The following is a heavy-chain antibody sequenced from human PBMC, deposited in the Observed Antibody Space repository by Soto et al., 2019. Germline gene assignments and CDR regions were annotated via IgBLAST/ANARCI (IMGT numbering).Heavy chain of an antibody. V-gene: IGHV4-30-4*01. CDR1: GGSISSGDYY. CDR2: IYYSGST. D-gene: IGHD6-19*01. Sequence: TSETLSLTCTVSGGSISSGDYYWSWIRQPPGKGLEWIGYIYYSGSTYYNPSLKSRVTISVDTSKSQFSLKLSSVTAADTAVYYCASLYTVAGKNTDYWGQGTLVTVSS. J-gene: IGHJ4*02. CDR3: ASLYTVAGKNTDY.